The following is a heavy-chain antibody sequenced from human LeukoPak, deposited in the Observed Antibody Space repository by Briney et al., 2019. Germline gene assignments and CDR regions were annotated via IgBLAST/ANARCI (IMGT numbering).Heavy chain of an antibody. CDR1: GLTFRSYG. V-gene: IGHV3-30*18. D-gene: IGHD4-23*01. Sequence: PGGSLRLSCAASGLTFRSYGMHWVRQAPGKGLEWVAVISSDGGTDYYADSVKGLFSISRDNSRNTVSLHMNSLRPEDTGMYYCTKEGAAGGKMQFCFDYWGQGTLVTVSS. CDR2: ISSDGGTD. CDR3: TKEGAAGGKMQFCFDY. J-gene: IGHJ4*02.